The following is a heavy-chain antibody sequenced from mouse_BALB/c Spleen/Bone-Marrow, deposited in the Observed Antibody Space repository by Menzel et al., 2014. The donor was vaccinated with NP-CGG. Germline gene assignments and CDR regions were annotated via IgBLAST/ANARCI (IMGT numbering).Heavy chain of an antibody. J-gene: IGHJ3*01. V-gene: IGHV5-9-2*01. CDR2: ISGGGSYT. Sequence: EVQVVESGGGLVKSGGSLKLSCAASGFSFNSYGMSWVRQTPEKWLEWVATISGGGSYTFYPDSVKGRFTISRDNAKNNLYLQLSSLRSEDTALYYCARHAYYDQTEVSFVYWGQGTLVTVSA. CDR3: ARHAYYDQTEVSFVY. CDR1: GFSFNSYG. D-gene: IGHD2-4*01.